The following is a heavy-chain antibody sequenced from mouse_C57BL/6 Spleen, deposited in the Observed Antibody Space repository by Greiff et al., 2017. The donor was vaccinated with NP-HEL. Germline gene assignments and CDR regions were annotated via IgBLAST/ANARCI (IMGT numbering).Heavy chain of an antibody. Sequence: EVKLEESGPGLVKPSQSLSLTCSVTGYSITSGYYWNWIRQFPGNKLEWMGYISYDGSNNYNPSLKNRISITRDTSKNQFFLKLNSVTTEDTATYYCARDSLAMDYWGQGTSVTVSS. V-gene: IGHV3-6*01. J-gene: IGHJ4*01. CDR1: GYSITSGYY. CDR3: ARDSLAMDY. CDR2: ISYDGSN.